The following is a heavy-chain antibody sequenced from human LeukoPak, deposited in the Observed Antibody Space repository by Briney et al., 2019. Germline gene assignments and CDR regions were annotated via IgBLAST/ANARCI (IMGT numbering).Heavy chain of an antibody. J-gene: IGHJ4*02. CDR3: VSPRGFSYGYFDY. D-gene: IGHD5-18*01. CDR2: IYYSKNT. CDR1: SRSISSSSAY. Sequence: SETLSLTCTLSSRSISSSSAYWAWIRQPPGKGLEWIGSIYYSKNTYYNPSLKSRVTISADTSKNQFSLTLGSVSATDTAVYYCVSPRGFSYGYFDYWGQGTLVTVSS. V-gene: IGHV4-39*01.